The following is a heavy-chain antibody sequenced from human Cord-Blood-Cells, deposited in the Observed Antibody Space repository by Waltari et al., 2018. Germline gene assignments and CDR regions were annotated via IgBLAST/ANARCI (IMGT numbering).Heavy chain of an antibody. J-gene: IGHJ4*02. CDR3: ARSPKGRGGAAAY. CDR1: VFPVSSNY. V-gene: IGHV3-53*01. D-gene: IGHD6-13*01. CDR2: IYSGGST. Sequence: EVQLVESGGGLIQPGGSLRLSCAASVFPVSSNYMSWVRQAPGKGLEWVSVIYSGGSTYYADSVKGRFTISRDNSKNTLYLQMNSLRAEDTAVYYCARSPKGRGGAAAYWGQGTLVTVSS.